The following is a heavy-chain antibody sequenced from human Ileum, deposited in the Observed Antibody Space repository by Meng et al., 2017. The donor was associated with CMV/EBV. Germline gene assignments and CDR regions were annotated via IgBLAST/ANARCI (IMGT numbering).Heavy chain of an antibody. Sequence: ASVNVSCKASGYTFTSYDINWVRQATGQGLEWMGWMNPNSGNTGYAQKFQGRVTMTRNTSISTAYMELSSLRSEDTAVYYCAREGGVVVPAASRYYYYGMDVWGQGTTVTVSS. CDR2: MNPNSGNT. D-gene: IGHD2-2*01. J-gene: IGHJ6*02. V-gene: IGHV1-8*01. CDR1: GYTFTSYD. CDR3: AREGGVVVPAASRYYYYGMDV.